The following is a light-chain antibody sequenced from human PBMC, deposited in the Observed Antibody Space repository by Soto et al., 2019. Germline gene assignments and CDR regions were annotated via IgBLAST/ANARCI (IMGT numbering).Light chain of an antibody. Sequence: EMVLTQSPATLSSSPGETATLSCRASQYVGTRLAWYQHKPGQAPRLLIYYMSKRATGIPARFSGSGSGTDFTLTISNLAPEDFGVYYCHQRQSWPRTLGQGTKVDIK. CDR2: YMS. V-gene: IGKV3-11*01. J-gene: IGKJ1*01. CDR1: QYVGTR. CDR3: HQRQSWPRT.